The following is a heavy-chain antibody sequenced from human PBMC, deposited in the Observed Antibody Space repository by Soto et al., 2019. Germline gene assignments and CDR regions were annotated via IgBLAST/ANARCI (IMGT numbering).Heavy chain of an antibody. Sequence: GESVKISCTGVGYSFTSYWIVWVRQMPGKGLEWMGIIYPGDSDTRYSPSFQGQVTISAHKSITTAYLQWSSLKASDTAMYYCARGYCTTSICDPWFDPSGQGTLVTVST. V-gene: IGHV5-51*01. CDR3: ARGYCTTSICDPWFDP. D-gene: IGHD2-8*01. CDR1: GYSFTSYW. J-gene: IGHJ5*02. CDR2: IYPGDSDT.